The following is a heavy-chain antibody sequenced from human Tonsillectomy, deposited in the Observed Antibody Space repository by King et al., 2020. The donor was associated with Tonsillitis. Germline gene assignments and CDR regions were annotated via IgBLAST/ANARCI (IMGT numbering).Heavy chain of an antibody. J-gene: IGHJ4*02. V-gene: IGHV3-30*18. D-gene: IGHD6-19*01. CDR3: AKALSGWYISDYFDY. CDR1: GFTFSSYA. Sequence: VQLVESGGGVVQPGRSLRLSCAASGFTFSSYAMHWVRQAPGKGLEWVAVLSYDGSNKYYADSVKGLFTISRDNSKNTLYLQMNSLRTEDTAVYYCAKALSGWYISDYFDYWGQGTLGTVSS. CDR2: LSYDGSNK.